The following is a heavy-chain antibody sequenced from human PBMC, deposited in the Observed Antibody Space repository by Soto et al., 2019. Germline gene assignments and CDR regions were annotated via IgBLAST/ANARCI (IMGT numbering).Heavy chain of an antibody. CDR3: AKDYDFWSGPIDY. CDR1: GFTFSSYA. J-gene: IGHJ4*02. D-gene: IGHD3-3*01. Sequence: TGGSLRPSCAASGFTFSSYAMSWVRQAPGKRLEWVSAISGSGGSTYYADSVKGRFTISRDNSKNTLYLQMNSLRVEVSAVYYCAKDYDFWSGPIDYWGQGTLVTVS. V-gene: IGHV3-23*01. CDR2: ISGSGGST.